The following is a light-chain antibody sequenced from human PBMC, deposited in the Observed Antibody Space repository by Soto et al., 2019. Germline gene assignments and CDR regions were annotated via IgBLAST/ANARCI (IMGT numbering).Light chain of an antibody. CDR3: QQYDDYPLT. CDR2: DAS. Sequence: DIQMTQSPSTLSGSVGDRVTITCRASQSIKNWLVWYQQKPGTAPKFLIYDASTLESGVPSRFSGSGSGTEFTLTISSLQADDFATYFCQQYDDYPLTFGGGTKVDIK. V-gene: IGKV1-5*01. J-gene: IGKJ4*01. CDR1: QSIKNW.